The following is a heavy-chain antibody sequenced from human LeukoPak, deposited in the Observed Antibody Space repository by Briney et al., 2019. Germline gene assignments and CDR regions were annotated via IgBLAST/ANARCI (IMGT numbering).Heavy chain of an antibody. CDR3: ASSSGSYLYFDY. CDR2: IYSGGST. CDR1: GFTVSSNY. Sequence: GGSLRLSCAASGFTVSSNYMSWVRQAPGKGLEWVSVIYSGGSTYYADSVKGRFTISRDNSKNTLYLQMNSLGAEDTAVYYCASSSGSYLYFDYWGQGTLVTVSS. J-gene: IGHJ4*02. D-gene: IGHD1-26*01. V-gene: IGHV3-53*01.